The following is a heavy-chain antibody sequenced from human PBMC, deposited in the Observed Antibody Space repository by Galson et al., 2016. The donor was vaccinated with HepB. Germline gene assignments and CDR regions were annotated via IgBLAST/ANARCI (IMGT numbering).Heavy chain of an antibody. CDR3: ARDSEEYATSSSGSVNYFDY. J-gene: IGHJ4*02. D-gene: IGHD6-19*01. V-gene: IGHV1-46*01. CDR1: GYTLTSYY. CDR2: INPSIGST. Sequence: SVKVSCKASGYTLTSYYLHWVRQAPGQGLEWMGIINPSIGSTNYAQKFQGRVTVTRDTSTSTVYMELTSLRSEDTAVYYCARDSEEYATSSSGSVNYFDYWGQGTLVTVSS.